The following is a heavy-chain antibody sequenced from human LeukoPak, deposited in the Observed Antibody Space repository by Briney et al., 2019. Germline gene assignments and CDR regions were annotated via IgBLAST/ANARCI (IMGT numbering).Heavy chain of an antibody. V-gene: IGHV4-59*01. CDR2: IYYTGST. D-gene: IGHD6-13*01. CDR1: GGSITSYY. Sequence: SETLSLTCTVSGGSITSYYWSWIRQPPGKGLEWIGYIYYTGSTNYNPSLKSRVTISVDTSKNQLSLNLRYVSAADTAVYYCARVVAAAGSNWFDSWGQGTLVTVSS. J-gene: IGHJ5*01. CDR3: ARVVAAAGSNWFDS.